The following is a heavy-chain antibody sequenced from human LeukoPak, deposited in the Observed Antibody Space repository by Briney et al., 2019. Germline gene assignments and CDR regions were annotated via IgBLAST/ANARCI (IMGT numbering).Heavy chain of an antibody. D-gene: IGHD3-3*01. Sequence: ASVKVSCKASGYTFTGYYMHWVRQAPGQGLEWMGWINPNSGGTNYAQKSQGRVTMTRDTSISTAYMELSGLRSDDTAVYYCARARDFWSGYQSFDYWGQGTLVTVSS. CDR2: INPNSGGT. CDR3: ARARDFWSGYQSFDY. J-gene: IGHJ4*02. CDR1: GYTFTGYY. V-gene: IGHV1-2*02.